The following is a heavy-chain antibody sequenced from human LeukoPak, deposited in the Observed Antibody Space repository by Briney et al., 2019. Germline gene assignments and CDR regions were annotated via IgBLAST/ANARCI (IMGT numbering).Heavy chain of an antibody. D-gene: IGHD3-22*01. CDR1: GGSFSGYY. V-gene: IGHV4-34*01. Sequence: SETLSLTCAVYGGSFSGYYWSWIRQPPGKGLEWIGEINHSGSTNYNPSLKSRVTISVDTSKNQFSLKLSSVTAADTAVYYCAVNEIYDSSAPGAFDIWGQGTMVTVSS. CDR3: AVNEIYDSSAPGAFDI. J-gene: IGHJ3*02. CDR2: INHSGST.